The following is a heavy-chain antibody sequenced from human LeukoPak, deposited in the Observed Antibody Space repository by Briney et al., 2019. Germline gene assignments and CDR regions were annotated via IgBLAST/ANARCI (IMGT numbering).Heavy chain of an antibody. CDR3: ARDWTLLWFGELLGGAFDI. D-gene: IGHD3-10*01. CDR1: GYTFTSYD. Sequence: ASVKVSCTASGYTFTSYDINWVRQATGQGLEWMGWMNPNSGNTGYAQKFQGRVTITRNTSISTAYMELSSLRSEDTAVYYCARDWTLLWFGELLGGAFDIWGQGTMVTVSS. V-gene: IGHV1-8*03. J-gene: IGHJ3*02. CDR2: MNPNSGNT.